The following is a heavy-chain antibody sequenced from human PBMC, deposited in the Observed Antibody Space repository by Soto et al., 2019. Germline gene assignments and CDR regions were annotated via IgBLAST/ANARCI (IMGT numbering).Heavy chain of an antibody. D-gene: IGHD2-2*01. CDR2: ISYDGSNK. J-gene: IGHJ5*02. Sequence: PGGSLRLSCAASGFTFSSYGMHWVRQAPGKGLEWVAVISYDGSNKYYADSVKGRFTISRDNSKNTLYLQMNSLRAEDTAVYYCAKGLKVVPAAKLGDWFDPWGQGTLVTVSS. CDR1: GFTFSSYG. CDR3: AKGLKVVPAAKLGDWFDP. V-gene: IGHV3-30*18.